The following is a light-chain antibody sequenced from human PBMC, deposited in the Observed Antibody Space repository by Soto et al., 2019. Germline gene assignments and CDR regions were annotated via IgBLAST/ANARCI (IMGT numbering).Light chain of an antibody. CDR2: ENN. CDR3: RTWDSSLSAVV. J-gene: IGLJ2*01. CDR1: SSNIGNNY. Sequence: QSALTQPPSVSAAPGQKVTISCSGSSSNIGNNYVSWYQQLPGTAPKLLIYENNKRPSGIPDRFSGSKSGTSATLGITGLQTGDEANYYCRTWDSSLSAVVFGGGTKLTVL. V-gene: IGLV1-51*02.